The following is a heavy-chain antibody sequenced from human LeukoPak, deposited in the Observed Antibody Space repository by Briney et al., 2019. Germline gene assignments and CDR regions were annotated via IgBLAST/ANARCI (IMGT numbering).Heavy chain of an antibody. V-gene: IGHV4-59*11. D-gene: IGHD3-3*01. J-gene: IGHJ2*01. Sequence: SETLSLTCTVSGGSISSHFWSWIRQPPGKGLEWIGYIFYSGTTKYNPSLRSRVTISADTSKNQFSLKLSSVTAADTAVYYCAREDYDDSGAWYFDLWGRGTLVTVSS. CDR3: AREDYDDSGAWYFDL. CDR2: IFYSGTT. CDR1: GGSISSHF.